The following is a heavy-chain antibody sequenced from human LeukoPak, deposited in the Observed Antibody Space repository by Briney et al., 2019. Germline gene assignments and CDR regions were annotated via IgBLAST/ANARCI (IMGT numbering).Heavy chain of an antibody. CDR2: IYYSGST. V-gene: IGHV4-31*03. Sequence: PSETLSLTCTVSGGSISRGGYYWSWIRQHPGKGLEWIGYIYYSGSTYYNPSLKSRVTISVDTSKNQFSLKLSSVTAADTAVYYCARTKASPYYDFWRRHGYFDYWGQGTLVTVSS. CDR3: ARTKASPYYDFWRRHGYFDY. CDR1: GGSISRGGYY. J-gene: IGHJ4*02. D-gene: IGHD3-3*01.